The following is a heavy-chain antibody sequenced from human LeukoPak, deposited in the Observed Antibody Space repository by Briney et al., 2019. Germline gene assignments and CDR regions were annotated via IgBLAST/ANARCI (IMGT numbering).Heavy chain of an antibody. D-gene: IGHD6-19*01. CDR3: ARDDSSGLHDY. V-gene: IGHV3-9*01. J-gene: IGHJ4*02. CDR2: ISWNSGSI. CDR1: GFTFDDYA. Sequence: GGSLRLSCAASGFTFDDYAMHWVRQAPGKGLEWVSGISWNSGSIGYADSVKGRFTISRDNAKNSLYLQMNSLRAEDTAVYYCARDDSSGLHDYWGQGTLVTVSS.